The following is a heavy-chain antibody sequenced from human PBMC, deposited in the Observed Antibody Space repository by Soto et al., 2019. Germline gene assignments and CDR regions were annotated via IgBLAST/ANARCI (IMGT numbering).Heavy chain of an antibody. CDR3: ARDGEYYYDSSAHII. D-gene: IGHD3-22*01. CDR2: IKQDGSEK. V-gene: IGHV3-7*05. J-gene: IGHJ3*02. CDR1: GFTFSSYW. Sequence: EVQLVESGGGLVQPGGSLRLSCAASGFTFSSYWMSWVRQAPGKGLEWVANIKQDGSEKYYVDSVKGRFTISRDNAKNSLYLQRNSLRAEDTAVYYCARDGEYYYDSSAHIIWGQGTMVTVSS.